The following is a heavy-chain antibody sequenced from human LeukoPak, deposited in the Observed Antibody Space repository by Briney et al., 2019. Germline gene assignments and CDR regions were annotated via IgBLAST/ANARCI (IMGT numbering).Heavy chain of an antibody. CDR2: IYYSGST. Sequence: SETLSLTCTVSGGSISSGDYYWSWIRQPPGKGLEWIGYIYYSGSTYYNPSLKSRVTISVDTSKNQFSLKLSSVTAADTAVYYCARDGVGCSSTSCYNLPVEVDWYFDLWGRGTLVTVSS. CDR1: GGSISSGDYY. J-gene: IGHJ2*01. CDR3: ARDGVGCSSTSCYNLPVEVDWYFDL. D-gene: IGHD2-2*02. V-gene: IGHV4-30-4*01.